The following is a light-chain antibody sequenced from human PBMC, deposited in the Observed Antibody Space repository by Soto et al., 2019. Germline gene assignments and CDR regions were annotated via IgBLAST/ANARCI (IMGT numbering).Light chain of an antibody. J-gene: IGKJ1*01. CDR2: DAS. V-gene: IGKV3-20*01. CDR3: QQYGSSPRA. CDR1: QSVSSSY. Sequence: ENVLTQSPGTLSLSPGERATLSCRASQSVSSSYLAWYQQKPGQAPRLLIYDASSRATGIPDRFSGSGSGADFTLTISSLESEDFAVYFCQQYGSSPRAFGQGTKV.